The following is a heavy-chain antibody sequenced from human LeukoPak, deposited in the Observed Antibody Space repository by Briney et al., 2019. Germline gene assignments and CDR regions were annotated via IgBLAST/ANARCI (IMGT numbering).Heavy chain of an antibody. V-gene: IGHV1-69*04. CDR1: GGTFSSYA. CDR3: ARDGVIVEMATISGYFDY. CDR2: IIPILGIA. D-gene: IGHD5-24*01. J-gene: IGHJ4*02. Sequence: ASVKVSCKASGGTFSSYAISWVRQAPGQGLEWMGRIIPILGIANYAQKFQGRVTITADKSTSTAYMELSSLRSEDTAVYYCARDGVIVEMATISGYFDYWGQGTLVTVSS.